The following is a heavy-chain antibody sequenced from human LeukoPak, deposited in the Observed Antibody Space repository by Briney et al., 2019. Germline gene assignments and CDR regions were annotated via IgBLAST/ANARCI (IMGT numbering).Heavy chain of an antibody. CDR1: GFTFSSYE. CDR3: ARGEYQLLHYYYYGMDV. V-gene: IGHV3-48*03. Sequence: QPGGSLRLSCAASGFTFSSYEMNWVRQAPGNGLEWVSYISSSGSTIYYADSVKGRFTISRDNAKNSLYLQMNSLRAEDTAVYYCARGEYQLLHYYYYGMDVWGKGTTVTVSS. J-gene: IGHJ6*04. D-gene: IGHD2-2*01. CDR2: ISSSGSTI.